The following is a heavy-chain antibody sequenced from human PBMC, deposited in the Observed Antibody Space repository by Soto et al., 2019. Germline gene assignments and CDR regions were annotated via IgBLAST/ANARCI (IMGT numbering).Heavy chain of an antibody. V-gene: IGHV1-69*13. D-gene: IGHD2-21*02. J-gene: IGHJ6*02. CDR3: ARDDVTYCGGDCYRYFYYGMDV. CDR2: IIPMFPTA. CDR1: GGTFSNHA. Sequence: ASVKVSCKASGGTFSNHAISWVRQAPGQGLEWVGGIIPMFPTADYAQRFQGRVTITADDSTTTVYMELSGLRSEGTAMYYCARDDVTYCGGDCYRYFYYGMDVWGQGTTVTVSS.